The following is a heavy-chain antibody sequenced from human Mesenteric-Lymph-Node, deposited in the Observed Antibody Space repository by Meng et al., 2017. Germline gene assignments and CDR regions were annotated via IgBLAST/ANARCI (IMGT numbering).Heavy chain of an antibody. J-gene: IGHJ3*02. CDR3: AREDHDYSSSSDAFDI. Sequence: GGSLRLSCAASGFTFSSYSMNWVRQAPGKGLEWVSSISSSSSYIYYADSVKGRFTISRDNAKNSLFLQMNSLRAEDTAVYYCAREDHDYSSSSDAFDIWGQGTMVTVSS. V-gene: IGHV3-21*01. CDR1: GFTFSSYS. D-gene: IGHD6-6*01. CDR2: ISSSSSYI.